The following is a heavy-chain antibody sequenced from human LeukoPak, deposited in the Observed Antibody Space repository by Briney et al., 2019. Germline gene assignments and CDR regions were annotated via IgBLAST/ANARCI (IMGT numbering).Heavy chain of an antibody. J-gene: IGHJ4*02. CDR2: IKPDGSEK. V-gene: IGHV3-7*01. D-gene: IGHD3-9*01. Sequence: GGSLRLSCAASGFTFSGYSMTWVRQAPGKGLEWVANIKPDGSEKYYVNSLKGRFIISRDNGKNSLYLQMNSLRAEDTAVYYCARPFSVHFDWNFWGQGTLVTVSS. CDR3: ARPFSVHFDWNF. CDR1: GFTFSGYS.